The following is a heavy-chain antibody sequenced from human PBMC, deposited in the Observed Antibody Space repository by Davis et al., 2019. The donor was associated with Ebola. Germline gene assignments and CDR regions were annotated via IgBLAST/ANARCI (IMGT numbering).Heavy chain of an antibody. D-gene: IGHD3-22*01. J-gene: IGHJ6*02. CDR2: IKHDGSES. CDR1: GFSSSGYL. CDR3: ARTGVYGDPRYYYFEMDV. V-gene: IGHV3-7*01. Sequence: GSSLNISCAASGFSSSGYLITWLRPAPGKGLEWVANIKHDGSESYYVDSVKGRFTISRDNAGTSLYLQMNSLRAEDTAVYYCARTGVYGDPRYYYFEMDVWGQGTTVTVSS.